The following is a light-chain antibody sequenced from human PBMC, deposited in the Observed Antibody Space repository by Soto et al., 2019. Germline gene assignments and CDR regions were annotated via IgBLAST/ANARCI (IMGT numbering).Light chain of an antibody. CDR2: DAS. Sequence: LSRTPPRLSLPPEKRATLSCRASQSVSSYLAWYQQKPGQAPRLLIYDASNRATGIPARFSGSGSGTDFTLTISFFENEDFSVFYCRQRHNWCFFGPGT. J-gene: IGKJ3*01. V-gene: IGKV3-11*01. CDR1: QSVSSY. CDR3: RQRHNWCF.